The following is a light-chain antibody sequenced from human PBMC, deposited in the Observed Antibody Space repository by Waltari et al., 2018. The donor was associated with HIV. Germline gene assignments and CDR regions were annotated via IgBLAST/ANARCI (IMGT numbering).Light chain of an antibody. J-gene: IGKJ5*01. Sequence: DIQMTQSPSTLSASVGDRITITCRASQSVSSWVAWYQQRPGKAPKLLIYRASRLESGVPSRFSGSGSEPEFTLTISSLQPDDFATYYCQHYDTYPISFGQGTRLEI. CDR1: QSVSSW. V-gene: IGKV1-5*03. CDR3: QHYDTYPIS. CDR2: RAS.